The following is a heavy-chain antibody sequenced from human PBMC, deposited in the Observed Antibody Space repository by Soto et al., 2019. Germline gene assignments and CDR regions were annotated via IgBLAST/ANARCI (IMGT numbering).Heavy chain of an antibody. CDR3: ARGAYSGSYYGFGLYYYYYGMDV. V-gene: IGHV1-8*01. CDR2: MNPNSGNT. J-gene: IGHJ6*02. D-gene: IGHD1-26*01. CDR1: GYTFTSYD. Sequence: ASVKVSCEASGYTFTSYDINWVRHATGQGLEWMGWMNPNSGNTGYAQKFQGRVTMTRNTSISTAYMELSSLRSEDTAVYYCARGAYSGSYYGFGLYYYYYGMDVWGQGTTVTVSS.